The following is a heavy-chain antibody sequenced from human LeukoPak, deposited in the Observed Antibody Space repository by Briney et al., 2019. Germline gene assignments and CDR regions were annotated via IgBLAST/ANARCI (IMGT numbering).Heavy chain of an antibody. CDR3: ARKYSSSWDDAFDI. D-gene: IGHD6-13*01. Sequence: PSETLSLTCTVSGGSISSYYWSWIRQPAGKGLEWIGRIYTSGSTNYNPSLKSRVTMSVDTSKNQFSLKLSSVTAADTAVYYYARKYSSSWDDAFDIWGQGTMVTVSS. V-gene: IGHV4-4*07. J-gene: IGHJ3*02. CDR1: GGSISSYY. CDR2: IYTSGST.